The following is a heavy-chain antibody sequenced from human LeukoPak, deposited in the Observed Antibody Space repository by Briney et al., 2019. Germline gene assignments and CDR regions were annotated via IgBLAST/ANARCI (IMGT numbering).Heavy chain of an antibody. J-gene: IGHJ6*03. Sequence: ASVKVSCKASGYTFTGYYMHWVRQAPGQGLEWMGWINPNSGNTGYAQKFQGRVTITRNTSISTAYMELSSLRSEDTAVYYCARGGRGCSSTSCSPRNPLYYYYYMDVWGKGTTVTVSS. CDR1: GYTFTGYY. D-gene: IGHD2-2*01. CDR3: ARGGRGCSSTSCSPRNPLYYYYYMDV. V-gene: IGHV1-8*03. CDR2: INPNSGNT.